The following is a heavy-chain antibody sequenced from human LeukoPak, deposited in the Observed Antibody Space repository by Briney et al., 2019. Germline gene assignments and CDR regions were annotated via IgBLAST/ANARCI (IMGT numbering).Heavy chain of an antibody. J-gene: IGHJ4*02. V-gene: IGHV3-30*04. CDR1: GFTFISYT. Sequence: GRSLRLSCAVSGFTFISYTMHWVRQAPGKGLEWVAHTSSDGNKYFAASVQGRFIISRDNSRNTVYLQLASLRPDDTAVDYYARERGLRALYFDTWGQGTLVTVSS. CDR3: ARERGLRALYFDT. D-gene: IGHD3-10*01. CDR2: TSSDGNK.